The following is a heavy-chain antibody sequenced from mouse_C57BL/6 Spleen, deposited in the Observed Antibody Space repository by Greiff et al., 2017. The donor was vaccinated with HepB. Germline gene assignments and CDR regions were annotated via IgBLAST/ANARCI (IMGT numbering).Heavy chain of an antibody. V-gene: IGHV5-4*03. CDR2: ISDGGSYT. J-gene: IGHJ4*01. CDR1: GFTFSSYA. CDR3: ARADYDGYAMDY. Sequence: DVKLVESGGGLVKPGGSLKLSCAASGFTFSSYAMSWVRQTPEKRLEWVATISDGGSYTYYPDNVKGRFTISRDNAKNNLYLQMSHLKSEDTAMYYCARADYDGYAMDYWGQGTSVTVSS. D-gene: IGHD2-4*01.